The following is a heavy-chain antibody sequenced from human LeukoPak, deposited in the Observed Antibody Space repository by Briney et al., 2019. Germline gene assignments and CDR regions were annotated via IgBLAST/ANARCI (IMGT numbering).Heavy chain of an antibody. D-gene: IGHD5-24*01. Sequence: PSETLSLTCTVSGGSISSYYRSWIRQPPGKGLEWIGYTYHSGSTNYNPSLKSRVTISVDTSKNHFSLKLSSVTAADTAVYYCARNRDGYNSFDYWGQGTLVTVSS. CDR2: TYHSGST. CDR3: ARNRDGYNSFDY. V-gene: IGHV4-59*01. CDR1: GGSISSYY. J-gene: IGHJ4*02.